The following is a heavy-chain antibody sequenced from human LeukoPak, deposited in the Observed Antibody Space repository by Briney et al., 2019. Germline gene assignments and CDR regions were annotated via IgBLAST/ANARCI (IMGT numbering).Heavy chain of an antibody. D-gene: IGHD2-15*01. Sequence: ASVKVSCKASGYTFTGYYMHWVRQAPGQGLEWMGWINPNSGGTKYAQKFQGRVTMTRDTSISTAYMDLSRLRSDDTAVYYCARDRYCSGGSCSGSKTDWGQGTLVTVSS. J-gene: IGHJ4*02. CDR1: GYTFTGYY. CDR2: INPNSGGT. V-gene: IGHV1-2*02. CDR3: ARDRYCSGGSCSGSKTD.